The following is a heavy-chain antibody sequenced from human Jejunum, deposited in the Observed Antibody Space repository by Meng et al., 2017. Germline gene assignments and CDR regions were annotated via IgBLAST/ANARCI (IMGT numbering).Heavy chain of an antibody. CDR2: INQGGGEK. D-gene: IGHD2-8*02. V-gene: IGHV3-7*01. Sequence: GESLKISCAASGFTFSSYWMTWVRQAPGKGLEWVANINQGGGEKNYVDSVKGRFTISRDNAKNSLYLQINSLRAEDTAVYYCARDVDYNTWVLGGYWGQGTLVTVSS. CDR1: GFTFSSYW. CDR3: ARDVDYNTWVLGGY. J-gene: IGHJ4*02.